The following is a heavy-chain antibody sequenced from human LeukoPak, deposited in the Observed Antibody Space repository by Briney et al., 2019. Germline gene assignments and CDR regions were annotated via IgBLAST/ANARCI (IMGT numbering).Heavy chain of an antibody. Sequence: GGSLRLSCAASGFTFSDYYMSWIRQAPGKGLEWVSYISSSGNNIYYADSVKGRFTISRDNAKNSLYLQMNRLRAEDTAVYYCTRGRNIAAPFDYWGQGILLTVSS. V-gene: IGHV3-11*04. CDR3: TRGRNIAAPFDY. J-gene: IGHJ4*02. CDR1: GFTFSDYY. D-gene: IGHD6-13*01. CDR2: ISSSGNNI.